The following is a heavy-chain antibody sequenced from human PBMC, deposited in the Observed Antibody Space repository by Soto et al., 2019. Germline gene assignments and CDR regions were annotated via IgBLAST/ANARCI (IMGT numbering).Heavy chain of an antibody. D-gene: IGHD3-3*01. CDR3: ARAKGIMIFGVVPSMEV. Sequence: ICYEPAGHAFTSYYIHYVRQAAGQGLEWRGWINPNSGGTNYAQNFQARVTMTRDTSISTAYMELTRLSSDDTAVYYCARAKGIMIFGVVPSMEVWGQGTAVTLS. CDR1: GHAFTSYY. J-gene: IGHJ6*01. CDR2: INPNSGGT. V-gene: IGHV1-2*02.